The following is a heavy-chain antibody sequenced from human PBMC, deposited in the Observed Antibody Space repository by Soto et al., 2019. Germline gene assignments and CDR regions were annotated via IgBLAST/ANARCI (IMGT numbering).Heavy chain of an antibody. V-gene: IGHV4-59*01. CDR1: GGSISSYY. D-gene: IGHD5-12*01. CDR3: ARGRDGYRYDY. CDR2: IYYSGST. Sequence: LSLTCTVSGGSISSYYWSWIRQPPGKGLEWIGYIYYSGSTNYNPSLKSRVTISVDTSKNQFSLKLSSVTAADTAVYYCARGRDGYRYDYWGQGTLVTVSS. J-gene: IGHJ4*02.